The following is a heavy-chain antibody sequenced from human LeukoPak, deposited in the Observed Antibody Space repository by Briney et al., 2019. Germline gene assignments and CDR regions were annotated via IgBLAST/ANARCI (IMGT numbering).Heavy chain of an antibody. CDR3: ARFPTRESAYAFDI. V-gene: IGHV3-48*03. CDR2: ISSSGSTI. J-gene: IGHJ3*02. CDR1: GFTFSSYE. Sequence: GGSLRLSCAASGFTFSSYEMNWVRQAPGKGLEWVLYISSSGSTIYYADSVKGRFTISRDNAKNSLYLQMNSLRAEDTAVYYCARFPTRESAYAFDIWGQGRMVTVSS.